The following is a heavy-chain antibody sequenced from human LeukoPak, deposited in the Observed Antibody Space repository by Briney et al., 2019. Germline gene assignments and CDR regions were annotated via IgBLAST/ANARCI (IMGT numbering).Heavy chain of an antibody. CDR3: ARGRPRTIFGVVIISFDY. CDR2: MNPNSGNT. V-gene: IGHV1-8*01. Sequence: ASVKVSCKASGYTFTSYDINWVRQATGQGLEWMGWMNPNSGNTGYAQKFQGRVTMTRDTSISTAYMELSSLRSEDTAVYYCARGRPRTIFGVVIISFDYWGQGTLVTVSS. J-gene: IGHJ4*02. D-gene: IGHD3-3*01. CDR1: GYTFTSYD.